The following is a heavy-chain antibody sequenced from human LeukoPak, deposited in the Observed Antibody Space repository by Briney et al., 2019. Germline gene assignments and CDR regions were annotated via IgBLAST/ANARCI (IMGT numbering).Heavy chain of an antibody. CDR3: AKGLSGYYYVSLSNDAFDI. D-gene: IGHD3-22*01. J-gene: IGHJ3*02. CDR2: ISYDGSNK. CDR1: GFTFSSYG. Sequence: GRSLRLSCAASGFTFSSYGMHWVRQAPGKGLEWVAVISYDGSNKYYADSVKGRFTISRDNSKNTLYLQMNSLRAEDTAVYYCAKGLSGYYYVSLSNDAFDIWGQGTMVTVSS. V-gene: IGHV3-30*18.